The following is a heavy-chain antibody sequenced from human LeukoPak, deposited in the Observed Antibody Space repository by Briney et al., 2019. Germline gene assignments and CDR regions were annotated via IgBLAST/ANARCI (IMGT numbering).Heavy chain of an antibody. Sequence: SETPSLTCTVSGGSISSYYWSWIRQPAGKGLEWIGRIYTSGSTNYNASLKSRVSMSVDTSKNQFSLKLSSVTAADTAVFYCARENSGSYRKFDYWGQGTLVTVSS. V-gene: IGHV4-4*07. CDR1: GGSISSYY. D-gene: IGHD1-26*01. J-gene: IGHJ4*02. CDR2: IYTSGST. CDR3: ARENSGSYRKFDY.